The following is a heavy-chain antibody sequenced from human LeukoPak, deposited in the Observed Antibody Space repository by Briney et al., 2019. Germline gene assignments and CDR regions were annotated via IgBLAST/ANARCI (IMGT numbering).Heavy chain of an antibody. D-gene: IGHD1-26*01. J-gene: IGHJ2*01. Sequence: PGGSLRLSCAASGFTFSSYAMSWVRQAPGKGLEWVSSISSSSSYIYYADSVKGRFTISRDNAKNSLYLQMNSLRAEDTAVYYCARDFLGILGGPVWYFDLWGRGTLVTVSS. CDR2: ISSSSSYI. V-gene: IGHV3-21*01. CDR1: GFTFSSYA. CDR3: ARDFLGILGGPVWYFDL.